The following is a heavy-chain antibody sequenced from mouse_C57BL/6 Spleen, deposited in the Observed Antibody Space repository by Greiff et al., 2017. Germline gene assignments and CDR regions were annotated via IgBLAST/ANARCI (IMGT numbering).Heavy chain of an antibody. CDR1: GYTFTSYW. V-gene: IGHV1-69*01. Sequence: VQLQQPGAELVMPGASVKLSCKASGYTFTSYWMNWVKQRPGQGLEWIGEIDPSDSYTNYNQKFKGKSTLTLDKSSSTAYMQLSSLTSEDSAVYYCARRGITATPDRLVDYWGQGTSVTVSS. J-gene: IGHJ4*01. D-gene: IGHD2-4*01. CDR3: ARRGITATPDRLVDY. CDR2: IDPSDSYT.